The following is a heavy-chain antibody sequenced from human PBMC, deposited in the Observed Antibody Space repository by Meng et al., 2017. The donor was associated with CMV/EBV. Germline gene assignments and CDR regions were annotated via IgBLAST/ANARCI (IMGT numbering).Heavy chain of an antibody. CDR1: GYTFTSYD. CDR2: MNPNSGNT. V-gene: IGHV1-8*01. Sequence: ASVKVSCKASGYTFTSYDINWVRQATGQGLEWMGWMNPNSGNTGYAQKFQGRVTMTRNTSISTAYMELSSLRSEDTAVYYCARAIREGVTHHQYYFDYWGQGTLVTVSS. CDR3: ARAIREGVTHHQYYFDY. D-gene: IGHD4-23*01. J-gene: IGHJ4*02.